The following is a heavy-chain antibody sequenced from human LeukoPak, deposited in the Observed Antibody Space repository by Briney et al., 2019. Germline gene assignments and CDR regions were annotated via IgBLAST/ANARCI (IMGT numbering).Heavy chain of an antibody. D-gene: IGHD5-18*01. Sequence: GGSLRLSCAASGFTFSSYAMSWVRQAPGKGLEWVSAISGSGGSTYYADSVKGRFTISRDNSKNTLYLQLNSLRAEDTAVYYCAKDTAMEDYFDYWGQGTLVTVSS. CDR2: ISGSGGST. V-gene: IGHV3-23*01. CDR3: AKDTAMEDYFDY. CDR1: GFTFSSYA. J-gene: IGHJ4*02.